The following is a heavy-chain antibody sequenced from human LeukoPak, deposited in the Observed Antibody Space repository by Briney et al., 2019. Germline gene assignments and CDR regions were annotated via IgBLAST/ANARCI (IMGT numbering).Heavy chain of an antibody. CDR3: ARDVAWFPSMIVVVISYYFDY. J-gene: IGHJ4*02. CDR1: GFTLSSYA. CDR2: ISYDGSNK. V-gene: IGHV3-30-3*01. D-gene: IGHD3-22*01. Sequence: GGSLRLSCAASGFTLSSYAMHWVRQAPGKGLEWVAVISYDGSNKYYADSVKGRFTISRDNSKNTLYLQMNSLRAEDTAVYYCARDVAWFPSMIVVVISYYFDYWGQGTLVTVSS.